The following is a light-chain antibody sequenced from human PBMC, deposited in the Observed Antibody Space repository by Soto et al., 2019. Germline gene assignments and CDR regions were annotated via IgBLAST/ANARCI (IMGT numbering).Light chain of an antibody. CDR1: QTISSW. V-gene: IGKV1-5*01. CDR3: QQYNSYSWT. CDR2: DAS. J-gene: IGKJ1*01. Sequence: ITMTQPPSTQSSSVGDRGTITWRASQTISSWLAWYQQKPGKAPKLLIYDASSLESGVPSRFSGSGSGTEFTLTISSLQPDDFATYYCQQYNSYSWTFGQGSKVDIK.